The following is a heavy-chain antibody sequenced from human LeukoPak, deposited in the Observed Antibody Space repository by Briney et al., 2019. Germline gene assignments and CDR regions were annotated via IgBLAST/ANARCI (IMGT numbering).Heavy chain of an antibody. J-gene: IGHJ4*02. CDR1: GGSISSYY. V-gene: IGHV4-59*12. Sequence: SETLSLTCTVSGGSISSYYWSWIRQPPGKGLEWIGYIYYSGSTNYIPSLKSRVTISVDTSKNQFSLKLSSVTAADTAVYHCSRTHPPVGVGATGGDYFDYWGQGTLVTVSS. CDR2: IYYSGST. CDR3: SRTHPPVGVGATGGDYFDY. D-gene: IGHD1-26*01.